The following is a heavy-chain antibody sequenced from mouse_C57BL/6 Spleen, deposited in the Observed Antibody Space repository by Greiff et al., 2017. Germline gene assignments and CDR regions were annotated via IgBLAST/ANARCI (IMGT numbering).Heavy chain of an antibody. J-gene: IGHJ4*01. CDR2: IDPSDSYT. D-gene: IGHD2-12*01. V-gene: IGHV1-69*01. CDR1: GYTFTSYW. Sequence: QVQLQQPGAELVMPGASVKLSCKASGYTFTSYWMHWVKQRPGQGLEWIGEIDPSDSYTNYNQKFKGKSTLTVDKSSSTAYMQLSSLTSEDSAVYYCARGVYYRGAMDYWGQGTSVTVSS. CDR3: ARGVYYRGAMDY.